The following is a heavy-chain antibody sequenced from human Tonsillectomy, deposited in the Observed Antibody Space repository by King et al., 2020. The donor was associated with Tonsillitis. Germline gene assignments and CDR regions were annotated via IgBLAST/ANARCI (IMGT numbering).Heavy chain of an antibody. J-gene: IGHJ6*02. CDR3: ARVTTVTKSYYYYGMDV. CDR1: GFSLSNGGMR. CDR2: IFSNDEK. D-gene: IGHD4-17*01. Sequence: TLKESGPVLVKPTETLTLTCTVSGFSLSNGGMRVSWIRQPPGKALEWLAHIFSNDEKSYSTSLKSRLTISKDTSKSQGVLTMTHMDPVDTATYFCARVTTVTKSYYYYGMDVWGPGTTVTVSS. V-gene: IGHV2-26*01.